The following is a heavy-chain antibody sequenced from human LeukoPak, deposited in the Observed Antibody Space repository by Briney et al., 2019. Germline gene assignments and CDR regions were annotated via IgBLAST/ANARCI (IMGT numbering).Heavy chain of an antibody. CDR2: INQVGTET. J-gene: IGHJ4*02. V-gene: IGHV3-7*01. Sequence: GGSLRLSCAVSGFTFTNYYMSWVRQAPGKGLEWVANINQVGTETFYVDSVKGRFTISRDDAKNSLYLQMSSLRAEDTAVYYCAQLLLRGPTAWGQGTLVTVSS. CDR1: GFTFTNYY. CDR3: AQLLLRGPTA. D-gene: IGHD2-15*01.